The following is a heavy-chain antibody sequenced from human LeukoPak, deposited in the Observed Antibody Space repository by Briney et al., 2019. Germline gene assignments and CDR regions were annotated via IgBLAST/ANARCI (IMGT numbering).Heavy chain of an antibody. CDR1: GFTFSSYW. V-gene: IGHV3-23*01. CDR2: ISGSGGRT. CDR3: APPPSLTERAFDI. Sequence: PGGSLRLPCAASGFTFSSYWMHWVRQAPGKGLEWVSAISGSGGRTYYADSVKGRSTISRDNSKNTLYLQMNSLRAEDTAVYYCAPPPSLTERAFDIWGQGTMVTVSS. D-gene: IGHD3-9*01. J-gene: IGHJ3*02.